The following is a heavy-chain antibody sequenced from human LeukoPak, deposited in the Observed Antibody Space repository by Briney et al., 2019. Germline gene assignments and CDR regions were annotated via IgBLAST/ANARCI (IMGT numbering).Heavy chain of an antibody. CDR2: IIPIFGTA. CDR1: EGTFSSYA. J-gene: IGHJ4*02. V-gene: IGHV1-69*01. Sequence: SVKVSCKASEGTFSSYAISWVRQAPGQGLEWMGGIIPIFGTANYAQKFQGRVTITADESTSTAYMELSSLRSEDTAVYYCARDPVLGRRYFDPGYYFDYWGQGTLVTVSS. D-gene: IGHD3-9*01. CDR3: ARDPVLGRRYFDPGYYFDY.